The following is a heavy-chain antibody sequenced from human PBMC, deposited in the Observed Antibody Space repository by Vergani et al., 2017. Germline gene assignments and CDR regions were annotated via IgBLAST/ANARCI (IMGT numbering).Heavy chain of an antibody. D-gene: IGHD7-27*01. CDR2: INPSGGST. V-gene: IGHV1-46*01. J-gene: IGHJ3*02. CDR3: ARQLGIVEDAFDI. Sequence: QVQLVQSGAEVKKPGASVKVSCKASGYTFTSYYMHWVRQAPGQGLEWMGIINPSGGSTSYAQKFQGRVTMTRDTSTSTVYMELSSLRSEETAVYYCARQLGIVEDAFDIWGQGTMVTVSS. CDR1: GYTFTSYY.